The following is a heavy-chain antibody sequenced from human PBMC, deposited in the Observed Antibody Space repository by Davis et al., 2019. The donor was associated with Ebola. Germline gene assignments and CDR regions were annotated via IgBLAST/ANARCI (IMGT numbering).Heavy chain of an antibody. CDR2: IKQDGSEK. CDR1: GFTFSSYW. Sequence: GGSLRLSCAASGFTFSSYWMSWVRQAPGKGLEWVANIKQDGSEKYYVDSVKGRFTISRDNAKNSLYLQMNSLRAEDTAVYYCARRRVFWSGYYVYYYYGMDVWGQGTTVTVSS. V-gene: IGHV3-7*01. D-gene: IGHD3-3*01. J-gene: IGHJ6*02. CDR3: ARRRVFWSGYYVYYYYGMDV.